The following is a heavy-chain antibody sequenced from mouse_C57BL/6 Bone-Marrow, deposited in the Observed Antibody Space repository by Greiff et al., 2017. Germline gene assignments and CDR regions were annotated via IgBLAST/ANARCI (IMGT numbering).Heavy chain of an antibody. J-gene: IGHJ2*01. Sequence: VQLQQSGAELVRPGASVKLSCTASGFNIKDYYMHWVKQRPEQGLEWIGGIDPEDGDTEYAPKFQGKATMTADTSSNTAYLQLSSLTSEDTAVYYCTSPIITTEYFDYWGQGTTLTVSS. CDR1: GFNIKDYY. CDR3: TSPIITTEYFDY. D-gene: IGHD1-1*01. V-gene: IGHV14-1*01. CDR2: IDPEDGDT.